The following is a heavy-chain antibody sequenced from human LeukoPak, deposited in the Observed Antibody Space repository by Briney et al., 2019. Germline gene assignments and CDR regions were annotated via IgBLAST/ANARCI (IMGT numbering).Heavy chain of an antibody. CDR1: GFPFSRYW. CDR2: IKQDGSEK. Sequence: GGSLRLSCAASGFPFSRYWLSWVRQAPGKGLEWVANIKQDGSEKYYVDSVKGRFTISRDNAKNSLYLQMNSLRVEDTAVYHCARGWELDHWGQGTLVTVSS. V-gene: IGHV3-7*05. CDR3: ARGWELDH. J-gene: IGHJ5*02. D-gene: IGHD1-26*01.